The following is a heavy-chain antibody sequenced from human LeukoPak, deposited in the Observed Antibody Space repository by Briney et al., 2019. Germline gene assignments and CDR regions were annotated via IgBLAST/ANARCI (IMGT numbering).Heavy chain of an antibody. CDR3: ARDTLHYYDSSGPTDY. V-gene: IGHV3-30*02. CDR1: GFTFSSYG. Sequence: PGGSLRLSCAASGFTFSSYGMHWVRQAPGKGLEWVAFIRYDGSNKYYADSVKGRFTISRDNAKNSLYLQMNSLRAEDTAVYYCARDTLHYYDSSGPTDYWGQGTLVTVSS. J-gene: IGHJ4*02. D-gene: IGHD3-22*01. CDR2: IRYDGSNK.